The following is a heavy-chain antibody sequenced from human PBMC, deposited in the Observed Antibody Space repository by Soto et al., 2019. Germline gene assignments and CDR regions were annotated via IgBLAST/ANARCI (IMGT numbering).Heavy chain of an antibody. J-gene: IGHJ4*02. V-gene: IGHV1-69*02. CDR3: ATSFGSGYRAFDY. CDR1: GDTFNFYT. Sequence: QVQLVQSGAEVKKPGSSLRVSCKASGDTFNFYTINWVRQAPGLGLEWLGRIIPYLSVSNYAQKFQGRVTITADKSTTTAYREVRSLRSEAAAMYYCATSFGSGYRAFDYWGQGALVTVSS. CDR2: IIPYLSVS. D-gene: IGHD3-10*01.